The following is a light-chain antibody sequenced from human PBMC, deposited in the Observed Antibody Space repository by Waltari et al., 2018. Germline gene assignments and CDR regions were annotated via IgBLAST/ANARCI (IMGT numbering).Light chain of an antibody. Sequence: QSALTQPASVSGSPGQSITISCTGTSSDVGTYNFSSWYQQNPGKAPKLMIYEGNQRPSGVSNRFAGSKCGNTASLTISGLQAEDEAGYDCYSYAGSGTWVFGGGTKLTVL. V-gene: IGLV2-23*01. J-gene: IGLJ3*02. CDR3: YSYAGSGTWV. CDR2: EGN. CDR1: SSDVGTYNF.